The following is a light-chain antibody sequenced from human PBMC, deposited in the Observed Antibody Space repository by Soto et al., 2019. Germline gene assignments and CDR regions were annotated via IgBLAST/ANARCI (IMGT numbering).Light chain of an antibody. CDR2: CNT. CDR3: QSFDTRLSGYV. Sequence: QSVLTQPPSVSGAPGQRVTISCTGSSSNIGAGYDVHWYQQLPGTAPKLLIYCNTNRPSGVPDRFSGSKSGTSASLAITGLRPEDEADYYCQSFDTRLSGYVFATGTKLTVL. J-gene: IGLJ1*01. V-gene: IGLV1-40*01. CDR1: SSNIGAGYD.